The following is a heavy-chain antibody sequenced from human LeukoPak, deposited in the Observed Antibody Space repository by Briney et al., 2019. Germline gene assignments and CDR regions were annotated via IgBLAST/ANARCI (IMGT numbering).Heavy chain of an antibody. CDR2: INHSGST. J-gene: IGHJ6*04. CDR3: ARFPQVGYYYYGMDV. V-gene: IGHV4-34*01. Sequence: SETLSLTCAVYGGSFSGYYWSWIRQPPGKGLEWIGEINHSGSTNYNPSLKSRVTISVGTSKNQFSLKLSSVTAADTAVYYCARFPQVGYYYYGMDVWGKGTTVTVSS. D-gene: IGHD1-26*01. CDR1: GGSFSGYY.